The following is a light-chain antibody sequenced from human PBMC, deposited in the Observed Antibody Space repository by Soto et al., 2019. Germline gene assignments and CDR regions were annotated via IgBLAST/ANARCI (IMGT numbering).Light chain of an antibody. Sequence: EIVMAQSPATLSLSSGERATLSCRPSQTIDNTLAWYQRKPGQAPRLLIYDASTRATGVPARFSGSGSGTEFTLTISSLQTEDFAVYYCQQYNNWPPRTFGQGTKVDIK. CDR3: QQYNNWPPRT. V-gene: IGKV3-15*01. CDR2: DAS. J-gene: IGKJ1*01. CDR1: QTIDNT.